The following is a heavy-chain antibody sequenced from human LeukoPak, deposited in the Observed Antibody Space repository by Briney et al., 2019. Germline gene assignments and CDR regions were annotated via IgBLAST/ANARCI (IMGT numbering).Heavy chain of an antibody. J-gene: IGHJ4*02. V-gene: IGHV3-21*01. CDR3: AKAGYSGSQFDY. D-gene: IGHD1-26*01. CDR2: IGTSTSYI. Sequence: TGGSLRLSCAASGFTFSTYIMNWVRQTPGKGLEWVSSIGTSTSYIYYADSVKGRFTISRDNAKNSLYLQMNSLRAEDTAVYYCAKAGYSGSQFDYWGPGTLVTVSS. CDR1: GFTFSTYI.